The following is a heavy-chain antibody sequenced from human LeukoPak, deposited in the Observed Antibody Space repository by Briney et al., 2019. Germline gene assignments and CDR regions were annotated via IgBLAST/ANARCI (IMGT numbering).Heavy chain of an antibody. J-gene: IGHJ6*02. CDR3: ANAAFGPSLGGPDWTYYNGMDV. CDR1: GFPFSSYA. CDR2: ICGSGACT. Sequence: GGSLRLSRVASGFPFSSYAMSWVRQAPGKGLEWVSAICGSGACTYYADSVQGRFTISRDNSRNTVYLQLNSLRAEDTAVFFCANAAFGPSLGGPDWTYYNGMDVWGQGTTVIVSS. V-gene: IGHV3-23*01. D-gene: IGHD3-16*01.